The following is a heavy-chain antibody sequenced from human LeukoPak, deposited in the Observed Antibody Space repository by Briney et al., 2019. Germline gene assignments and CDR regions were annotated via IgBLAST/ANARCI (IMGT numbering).Heavy chain of an antibody. CDR1: GFTFSSYW. J-gene: IGHJ6*03. CDR3: ARNYGSSSLAYYYYMDV. CDR2: IKQDGSEK. V-gene: IGHV3-7*01. D-gene: IGHD6-6*01. Sequence: PGGSLRLSCAASGFTFSSYWMSWVRQAPGKGLEWVANIKQDGSEKYYVDSVKGRFTISRDNAKNSLYLQMNSLRAEDTAVYYCARNYGSSSLAYYYYMDVWGKGTTVTVSS.